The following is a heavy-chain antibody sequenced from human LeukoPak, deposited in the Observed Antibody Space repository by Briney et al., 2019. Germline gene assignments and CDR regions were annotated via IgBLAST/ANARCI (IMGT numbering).Heavy chain of an antibody. CDR3: ARNSSGWSFDY. V-gene: IGHV4-39*02. CDR1: GVSISSSSYY. D-gene: IGHD6-19*01. J-gene: IGHJ4*02. CDR2: IYCSASN. Sequence: PSETLSLTCTVSGVSISSSSYYWGWLRQPPGKGLEWIGSIYCSASNSYNPSLKSRITISVDTSKNHFSLKLNSVTAADTGLYYYARNSSGWSFDYWGQGTLVTVSS.